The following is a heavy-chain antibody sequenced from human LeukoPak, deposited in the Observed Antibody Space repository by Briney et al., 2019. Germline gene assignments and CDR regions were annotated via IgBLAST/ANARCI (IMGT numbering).Heavy chain of an antibody. V-gene: IGHV3-48*03. CDR3: ARDLLGYNYHYMDV. J-gene: IGHJ6*03. D-gene: IGHD3-16*02. CDR1: GFTFSDYE. CDR2: ISSSASII. Sequence: GGSLRLSCAASGFTFSDYEMNWVLQAPGKGLEWVSYISSSASIIYYSDSVKGRFTISRDNAKNSLYLQMNSLRAEDTAVYFCARDLLGYNYHYMDVWGKGTTVTVSS.